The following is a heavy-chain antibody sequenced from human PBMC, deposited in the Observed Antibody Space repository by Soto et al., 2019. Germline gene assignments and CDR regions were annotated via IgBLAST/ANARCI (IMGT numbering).Heavy chain of an antibody. Sequence: SETLSLTCAVYGGSFSGYYWSWIRQPPGKGLEWIGEINHSGSTNYNPSLKSRVTISVDTSKNQFSLKLSSVTAADTAVYYCARGGQWLVRDAFDIWGQGTMVTVSS. V-gene: IGHV4-34*01. CDR2: INHSGST. J-gene: IGHJ3*02. CDR3: ARGGQWLVRDAFDI. CDR1: GGSFSGYY. D-gene: IGHD6-19*01.